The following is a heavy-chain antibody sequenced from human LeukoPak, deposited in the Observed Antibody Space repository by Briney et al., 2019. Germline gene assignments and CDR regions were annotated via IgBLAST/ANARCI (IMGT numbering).Heavy chain of an antibody. V-gene: IGHV4-59*02. CDR1: GGSVSNYY. CDR2: IDYSGST. J-gene: IGHJ4*02. D-gene: IGHD4-23*01. CDR3: ARVLSLDYGGLYFDY. Sequence: ASETLSLTCTVSGGSVSNYYWSWIRQPPGKGLEWIGYIDYSGSTNYNPSLKSRVTISEDTSKNQLSLKLSSVTAADTAVYYCARVLSLDYGGLYFDYWGQGTLVTVSS.